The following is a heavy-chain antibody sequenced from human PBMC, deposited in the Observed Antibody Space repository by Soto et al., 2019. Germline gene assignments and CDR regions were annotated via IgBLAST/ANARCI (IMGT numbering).Heavy chain of an antibody. CDR3: S. J-gene: IGHJ3*01. Sequence: VASVKVSCKASGYAITGYYMHCVRRATGQGVEWMGWINPNSGGTKYAQQFQGRVTMKSETYISAAYIELSRLGSDGSSLFFCSGGQ. CDR2: INPNSGGT. V-gene: IGHV1-2*02. CDR1: GYAITGYY.